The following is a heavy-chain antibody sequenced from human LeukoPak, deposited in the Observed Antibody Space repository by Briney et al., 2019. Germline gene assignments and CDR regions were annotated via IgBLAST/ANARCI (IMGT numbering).Heavy chain of an antibody. V-gene: IGHV3-33*01. Sequence: GGSLRLSCAASGFSFSTYGMHWVRQAPGKGLEWVALVWYDGSNEYYADSVKGRFTISRDTSKNTLYLQMSSLRAEDTAVYFCAREFGLKSEIDFWGQGTLVTVSS. J-gene: IGHJ4*02. CDR2: VWYDGSNE. CDR1: GFSFSTYG. CDR3: AREFGLKSEIDF. D-gene: IGHD3-16*01.